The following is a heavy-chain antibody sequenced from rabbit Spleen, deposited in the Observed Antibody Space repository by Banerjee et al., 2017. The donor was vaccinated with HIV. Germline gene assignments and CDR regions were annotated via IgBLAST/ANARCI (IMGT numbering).Heavy chain of an antibody. CDR1: GFSFSSGYY. D-gene: IGHD8-1*01. CDR3: ARDGAGGSYFAL. Sequence: QEQLEESGGDLVKPEGSLTLTCTASGFSFSSGYYMCWVRQAPGKGLELIACIYTSSGITYYANWVNGRFSISRENAQNTVFLQMTSLTAADTATYFCARDGAGGSYFALWGPGTLVTVS. CDR2: IYTSSGIT. V-gene: IGHV1S45*01. J-gene: IGHJ4*01.